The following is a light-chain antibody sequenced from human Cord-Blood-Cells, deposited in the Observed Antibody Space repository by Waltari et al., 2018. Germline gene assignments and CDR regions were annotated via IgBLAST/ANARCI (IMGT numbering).Light chain of an antibody. CDR2: AAS. Sequence: DIQMTQSPSSLSASVGDRVTITCRASQSISSYLNWYQQKPGKATKLLIYAASSLQSGVPXXFSGSGSGTDFTLTISSLQPEDFATYYCQQSYSTPRTFGQGTKVEIK. CDR3: QQSYSTPRT. V-gene: IGKV1-39*01. CDR1: QSISSY. J-gene: IGKJ1*01.